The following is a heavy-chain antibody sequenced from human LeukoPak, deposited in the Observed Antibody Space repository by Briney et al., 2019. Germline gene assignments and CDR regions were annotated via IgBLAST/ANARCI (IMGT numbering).Heavy chain of an antibody. CDR2: INHSGST. CDR3: ARLGGGSYPYYYYMDV. D-gene: IGHD1-26*01. Sequence: SETLSLTCAVYGGSFSGYYWSWIRQPPGKGLEWIGEINHSGSTNYNPSLKSRVTISVDTSKNQFSLKLSSVTAADTAVYYCARLGGGSYPYYYYMDVWGKGTTVTVSS. V-gene: IGHV4-34*01. J-gene: IGHJ6*03. CDR1: GGSFSGYY.